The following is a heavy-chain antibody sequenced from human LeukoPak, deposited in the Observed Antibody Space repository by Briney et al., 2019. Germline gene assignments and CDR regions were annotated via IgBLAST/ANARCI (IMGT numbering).Heavy chain of an antibody. D-gene: IGHD3-10*01. CDR2: IYYSGST. CDR1: GGSISSSSYY. CDR3: ASTIWFGELFYFDP. J-gene: IGHJ5*02. Sequence: PSETLSLTCTVSGGSISSSSYYWGWIRQPPGTGLEWIGSIYYSGSTYYNPSLKSRVTISVDTSKNQFSLKLSSATAADTAVYYCASTIWFGELFYFDPWGQGTLVTVSS. V-gene: IGHV4-39*01.